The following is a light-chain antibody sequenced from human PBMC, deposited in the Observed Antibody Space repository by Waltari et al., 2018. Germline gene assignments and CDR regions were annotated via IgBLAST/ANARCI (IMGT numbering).Light chain of an antibody. J-gene: IGKJ1*01. Sequence: EILLTQSPGTLSLSLGERATLSCKASQSVNRALAWYQQKPGQAPRLLIYGIFDRAAGTPDRFSGSGSGTYFSLTISRLEPEDFAVYYCQHYLRLPVTFGQGTRVEVK. CDR1: QSVNRA. CDR2: GIF. V-gene: IGKV3-20*01. CDR3: QHYLRLPVT.